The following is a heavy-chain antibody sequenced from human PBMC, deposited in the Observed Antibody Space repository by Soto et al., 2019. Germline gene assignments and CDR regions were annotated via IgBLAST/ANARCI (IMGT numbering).Heavy chain of an antibody. CDR2: IYWDDDK. D-gene: IGHD2-21*02. CDR3: AHSVLAYCGGDCYYYYYYYGMDV. Sequence: QITLKESGPTLVKPTQTLTLTCTFSGFSLSTSGVGVGWIRQPPGKALEWLALIYWDDDKRYSPSLKSRLTITKDTSKNQVVLTMTNMDPVDTATYYCAHSVLAYCGGDCYYYYYYYGMDVWGQGTTVTVSS. CDR1: GFSLSTSGVG. J-gene: IGHJ6*02. V-gene: IGHV2-5*02.